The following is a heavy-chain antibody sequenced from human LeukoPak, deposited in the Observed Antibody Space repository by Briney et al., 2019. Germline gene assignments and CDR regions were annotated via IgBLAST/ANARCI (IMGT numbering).Heavy chain of an antibody. J-gene: IGHJ3*02. Sequence: SVKVSCKASGGTFSSYAISWVRQAPGQGLEWMGRIIPILGIANYAQKFRGRVTITADKSTSTAYMELSSLRSEDTAVYYCARPVYCSSTSCYTDAFDIWGQGTMVTVSS. V-gene: IGHV1-69*04. CDR1: GGTFSSYA. CDR3: ARPVYCSSTSCYTDAFDI. D-gene: IGHD2-2*02. CDR2: IIPILGIA.